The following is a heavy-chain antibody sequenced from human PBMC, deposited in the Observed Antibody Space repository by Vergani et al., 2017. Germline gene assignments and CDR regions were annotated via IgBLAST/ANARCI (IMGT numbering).Heavy chain of an antibody. CDR2: IYYSGST. CDR3: ARELDYYGSGSNYFDY. Sequence: QVQLQESGPGLVKPSQTLSLTCTVSGGSINSGDYYWSRIRQPPGKGLEWIGYIYYSGSTYYNPSLKSRLTISVDTSKNKFSLKLTSVTAADTAVYYCARELDYYGSGSNYFDYWGQGTLVTVSS. D-gene: IGHD3-10*01. CDR1: GGSINSGDYY. J-gene: IGHJ4*02. V-gene: IGHV4-30-4*08.